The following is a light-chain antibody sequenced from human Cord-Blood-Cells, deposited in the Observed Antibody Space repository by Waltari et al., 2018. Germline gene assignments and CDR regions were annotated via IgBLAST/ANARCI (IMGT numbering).Light chain of an antibody. V-gene: IGLV2-23*01. CDR2: EGS. Sequence: QSALTQPASVSGSPGQSITISCTGTSSDVGSYNLVSWYQQHPVKPPILMIYEGSKRPSGVSKRFSGSKSGNTASLTISGLQAEDEADYYCCSYAGSSTYVFGTGTKVTVL. CDR3: CSYAGSSTYV. CDR1: SSDVGSYNL. J-gene: IGLJ1*01.